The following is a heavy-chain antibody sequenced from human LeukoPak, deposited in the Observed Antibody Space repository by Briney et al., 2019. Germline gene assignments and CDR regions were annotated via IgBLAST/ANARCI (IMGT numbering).Heavy chain of an antibody. CDR3: ARDGSGDSSGYYQYYYYYGTDV. V-gene: IGHV3-7*01. CDR2: IKQDGSEK. CDR1: GFTFSSYW. J-gene: IGHJ6*02. D-gene: IGHD3-22*01. Sequence: GGSLRLSCAASGFTFSSYWMSWVRQAPGKGLEWVANIKQDGSEKYYVDSVKGRFTISRDNAKNSLYLQMNSLRAEDTAVYYCARDGSGDSSGYYQYYYYYGTDVWGQGTTVTVSS.